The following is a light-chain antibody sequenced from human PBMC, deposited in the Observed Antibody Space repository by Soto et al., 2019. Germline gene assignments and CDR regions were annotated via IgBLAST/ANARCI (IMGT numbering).Light chain of an antibody. CDR2: GAS. Sequence: EIVMTQSPATLSVSPGERATLSCRASQRISSNLAWYQQKPGQAPRLLIYGASTRATGIPARFSGSGSGTEFTLTISSLQSEDVAVYYCQQYNSWPPYTFGQGTKLEIK. J-gene: IGKJ2*01. CDR3: QQYNSWPPYT. CDR1: QRISSN. V-gene: IGKV3-15*01.